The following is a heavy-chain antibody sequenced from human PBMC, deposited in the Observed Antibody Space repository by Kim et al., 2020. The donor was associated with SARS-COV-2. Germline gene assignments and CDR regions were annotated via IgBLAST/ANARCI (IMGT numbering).Heavy chain of an antibody. CDR2: ISGSGGST. D-gene: IGHD6-13*01. Sequence: GGSLRLSCADSGFTFSSYAMSWVRQAPGKGLEWVSAISGSGGSTYYADSVKGRFTISRDNSKNTLYLQMNSLRAEDTAVYYCAKDGPVSQQQLAPIDYWGQGTLVTVSS. CDR1: GFTFSSYA. J-gene: IGHJ4*02. CDR3: AKDGPVSQQQLAPIDY. V-gene: IGHV3-23*01.